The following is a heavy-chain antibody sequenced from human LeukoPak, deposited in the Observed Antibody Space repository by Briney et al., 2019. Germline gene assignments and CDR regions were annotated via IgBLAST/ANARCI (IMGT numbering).Heavy chain of an antibody. J-gene: IGHJ3*02. CDR2: LNNDGSST. CDR1: GGSLSGYY. V-gene: IGHV3-74*01. CDR3: ARIAWDAFDI. Sequence: ETLSLTCAVSGGSLSGYYWSWIRQPPGKGLEWVSRLNNDGSSTNYADSVKGRFTISRDNAKNTLYLQMNSLRAEDTAVYYCARIAWDAFDIWGQGTMVTVSS. D-gene: IGHD2-15*01.